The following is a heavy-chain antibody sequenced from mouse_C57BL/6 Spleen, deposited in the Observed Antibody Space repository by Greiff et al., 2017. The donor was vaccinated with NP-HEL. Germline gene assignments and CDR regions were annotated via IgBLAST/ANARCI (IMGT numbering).Heavy chain of an antibody. D-gene: IGHD4-1*01. CDR1: GYSITSGYY. J-gene: IGHJ3*01. CDR2: ISYDGSN. Sequence: VQLQQSGPGLVKPSQSLSLTCSVTGYSITSGYYWNWIRQFPGNKLEWMGYISYDGSNNYNPSLKNRISITRDTSKNQFFLKLNSVTTEDTATYYCAREDWDVGFAYWGQGTLVTVSA. CDR3: AREDWDVGFAY. V-gene: IGHV3-6*01.